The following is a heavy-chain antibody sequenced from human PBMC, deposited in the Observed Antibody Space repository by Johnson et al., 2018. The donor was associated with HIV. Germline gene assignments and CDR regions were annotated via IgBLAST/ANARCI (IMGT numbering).Heavy chain of an antibody. CDR3: AKDRGSSWYYHRGDAFDI. Sequence: VQLVESGGGVVQPGRSLRLSCAASRFTFSSYAMHWVRQAPGKGLEWVANIQQDGSEKYYVDSVKGRFTISSDNAKNSLYLQRNRLRAEDTAVYYWAKDRGSSWYYHRGDAFDIWGQGTMVTVSS. CDR2: IQQDGSEK. D-gene: IGHD6-13*01. J-gene: IGHJ3*02. V-gene: IGHV3-7*03. CDR1: RFTFSSYA.